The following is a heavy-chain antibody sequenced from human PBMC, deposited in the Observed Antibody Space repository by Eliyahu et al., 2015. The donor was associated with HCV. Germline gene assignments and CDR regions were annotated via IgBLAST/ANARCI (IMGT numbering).Heavy chain of an antibody. V-gene: IGHV3-48*01. CDR3: TKDCSEGSCYSN. CDR2: ISSSSGTI. J-gene: IGHJ4*02. CDR1: GFTFSTYS. Sequence: EVQLVESGGGLVQPGGSLRLSCAASGFTFSTYSMNWVRQAPGKGLEGVSYISSSSGTIYYADSVKGRFTISRDNAKNSLYLQMNSLRAEDTAVYYCTKDCSEGSCYSNWGQGTLVTVSS. D-gene: IGHD2-15*01.